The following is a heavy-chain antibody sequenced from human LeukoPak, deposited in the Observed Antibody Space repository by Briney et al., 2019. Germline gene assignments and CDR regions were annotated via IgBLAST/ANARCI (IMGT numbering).Heavy chain of an antibody. D-gene: IGHD3-10*01. J-gene: IGHJ6*02. CDR2: INPNSGGT. V-gene: IGHV1-2*02. CDR3: ARDYYGSGSYFNYHYGMDV. CDR1: GYTFTGYY. Sequence: ASVKVSCKASGYTFTGYYMHWVRQAPGQGLEWMGWINPNSGGTNYAQKFQGRVTMTRDTSISTAYMELSRLRSDDTAVYYCARDYYGSGSYFNYHYGMDVWGQGTTVTVSS.